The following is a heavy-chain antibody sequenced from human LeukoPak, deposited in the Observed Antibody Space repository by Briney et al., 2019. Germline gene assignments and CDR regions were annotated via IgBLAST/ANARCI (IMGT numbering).Heavy chain of an antibody. CDR1: GGSISSYY. CDR3: ALGSSWDYYYYMDV. CDR2: IYHSGST. V-gene: IGHV4-59*04. J-gene: IGHJ6*03. Sequence: SETLSLTCTVPGGSISSYYWSWIRQPPGKGLEWIAIIYHSGSTYYNPSLKSRVTISVDTSKNQFSLNLSSVTAADTAVYYCALGSSWDYYYYMDVWGKGTTVTVSS. D-gene: IGHD6-13*01.